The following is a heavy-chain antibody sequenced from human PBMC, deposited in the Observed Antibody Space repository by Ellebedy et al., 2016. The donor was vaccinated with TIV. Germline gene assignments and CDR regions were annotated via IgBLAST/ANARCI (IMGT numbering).Heavy chain of an antibody. CDR3: AREIPQRPNPARFDP. J-gene: IGHJ5*02. V-gene: IGHV3-74*01. D-gene: IGHD1-1*01. CDR2: ISSHGSYT. Sequence: GESLKISCTGSGFSFSSHWMPWVRPAPGKGLVWVSNISSHGSYTSYADSVKGRFTISIDNAKNTLYLQMNSLRAEATAVYYCAREIPQRPNPARFDPWGQGTLVTVSS. CDR1: GFSFSSHW.